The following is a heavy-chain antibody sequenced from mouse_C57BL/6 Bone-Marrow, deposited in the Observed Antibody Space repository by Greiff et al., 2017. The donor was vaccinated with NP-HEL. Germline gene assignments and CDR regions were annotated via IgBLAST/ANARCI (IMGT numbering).Heavy chain of an antibody. V-gene: IGHV1-81*01. CDR3: ARSYYYGSSPYAMDY. CDR1: GYTFTSYG. Sequence: VKLQQSGAELARPGASVKLSCKASGYTFTSYGISWVKQRTGQGLEWIGEIYPRSGNNYYNEKFKGTATLTADKSSSTAYMELRSLTSEDSAVYFCARSYYYGSSPYAMDYWGQGTSVTVSS. D-gene: IGHD1-1*01. J-gene: IGHJ4*01. CDR2: IYPRSGNN.